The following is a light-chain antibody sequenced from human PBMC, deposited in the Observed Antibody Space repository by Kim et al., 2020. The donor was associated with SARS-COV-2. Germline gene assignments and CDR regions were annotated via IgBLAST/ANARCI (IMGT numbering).Light chain of an antibody. J-gene: IGKJ1*01. CDR1: QSVNSAY. CDR3: QQYHNFRWT. CDR2: ETS. Sequence: SPGERATLSGRASQSVNSAYLAWYQQKPGQAPRLLMSETSRRATGTPDRFSGSGSGTDVTLTISRLEPEDFAVYYCQQYHNFRWTFGQGTKVDIK. V-gene: IGKV3-20*01.